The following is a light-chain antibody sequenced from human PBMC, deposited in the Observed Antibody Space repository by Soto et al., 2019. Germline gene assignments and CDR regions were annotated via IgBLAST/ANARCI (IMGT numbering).Light chain of an antibody. CDR3: QQYNNWWT. Sequence: EIVMTQSPATLSVSPGERATLSCRASQSVNRNLAWYQQKFGQAPRLLIYAASTRATGIPARFSGSGSETEFTLTISSLQSEDFAIYYCQQYNNWWTFGQGTKVEI. V-gene: IGKV3-15*01. CDR2: AAS. J-gene: IGKJ1*01. CDR1: QSVNRN.